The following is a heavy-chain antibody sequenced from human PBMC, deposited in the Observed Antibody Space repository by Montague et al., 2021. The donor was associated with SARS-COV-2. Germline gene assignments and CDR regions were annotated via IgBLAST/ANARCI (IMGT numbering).Heavy chain of an antibody. D-gene: IGHD2-2*01. CDR1: GGSISSSSCY. CDR2: NNYSGST. Sequence: SETLSLTCTVSGGSISSSSCYWGWIRQPPGKGLEWIGSNNYSGSTYYXPSLKSRVTISADTSKNQFSLKLSSVTAADTAVYYCASALGYCSSTGCYSVYGMEVWGQGTTVTVSS. V-gene: IGHV4-39*01. J-gene: IGHJ6*02. CDR3: ASALGYCSSTGCYSVYGMEV.